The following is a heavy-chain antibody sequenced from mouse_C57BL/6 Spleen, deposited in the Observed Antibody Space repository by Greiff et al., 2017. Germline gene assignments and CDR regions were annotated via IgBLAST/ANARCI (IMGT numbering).Heavy chain of an antibody. D-gene: IGHD1-1*01. J-gene: IGHJ4*01. Sequence: QVQLKQSGPGLVAPSQSLSITCTVSGFSLTSYGVDWVRQSPGKGLEWLGVIWGVGSTHYNTALKSRLSISKDNSKSQVFLKMNSLQTDDTAMYYCARISSWYYAMDYWGQGTSVTVSS. CDR3: ARISSWYYAMDY. V-gene: IGHV2-6*01. CDR2: IWGVGST. CDR1: GFSLTSYG.